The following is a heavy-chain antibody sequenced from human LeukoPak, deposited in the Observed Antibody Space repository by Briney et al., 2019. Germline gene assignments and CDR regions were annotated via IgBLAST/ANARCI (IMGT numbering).Heavy chain of an antibody. CDR2: INPNSGGT. J-gene: IGHJ4*02. D-gene: IGHD3-10*01. V-gene: IGHV1-2*02. CDR1: GYTFTGYY. CDR3: ARATYYYGSGSYYIPLGY. Sequence: GASVKVSCKASGYTFTGYYMHWVRQAPGQGLEWMGWINPNSGGTNYAQKFQGRVTITADESTSTAYMELSSLRSEDTAVYYCARATYYYGSGSYYIPLGYWGQGTLVTVSS.